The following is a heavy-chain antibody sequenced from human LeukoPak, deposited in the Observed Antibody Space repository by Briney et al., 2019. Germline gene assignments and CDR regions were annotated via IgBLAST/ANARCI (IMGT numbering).Heavy chain of an antibody. Sequence: GGSLRLSCAASGFTFSTYAMDWVRQAPGKGLEWISAVSGSGDSTYYADSVKGRFTISRDKSKNTLFLQMNSLRAEDTAVYYCAKESRFNWFLGHWGQGTLVTVSS. J-gene: IGHJ4*02. CDR3: AKESRFNWFLGH. CDR1: GFTFSTYA. CDR2: VSGSGDST. V-gene: IGHV3-23*01. D-gene: IGHD3-9*01.